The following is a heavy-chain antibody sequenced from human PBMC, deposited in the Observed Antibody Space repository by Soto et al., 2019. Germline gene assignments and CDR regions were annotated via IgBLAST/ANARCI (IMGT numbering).Heavy chain of an antibody. CDR1: GFTFSSYG. CDR3: ARDRYGGNAYWDFDL. Sequence: QVQLVESGGGVVQPGRSLRLSCAASGFTFSSYGMHWVRQAPGKGLEWVAGIWYDGSNKYYADSVKGRFTISRDNSKNTLYLQMNSLRAEDTAVYYCARDRYGGNAYWDFDLWGRGTLVTVSS. D-gene: IGHD4-17*01. J-gene: IGHJ2*01. V-gene: IGHV3-33*01. CDR2: IWYDGSNK.